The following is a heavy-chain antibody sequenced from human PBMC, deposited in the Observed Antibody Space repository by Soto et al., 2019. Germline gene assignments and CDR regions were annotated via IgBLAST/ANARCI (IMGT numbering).Heavy chain of an antibody. CDR2: FDPEDGET. CDR3: ATEGGRALVRFYGMDV. CDR1: GYTLTELS. J-gene: IGHJ6*02. Sequence: GASVKVSCEVSGYTLTELSMHWVRQAPGKGLEWMGGFDPEDGETIYAQKFQGRVTMTEDTSTDTAYMELSSLRSEDTAVYYCATEGGRALVRFYGMDVWGQGTTVTVSS. V-gene: IGHV1-24*01. D-gene: IGHD3-16*02.